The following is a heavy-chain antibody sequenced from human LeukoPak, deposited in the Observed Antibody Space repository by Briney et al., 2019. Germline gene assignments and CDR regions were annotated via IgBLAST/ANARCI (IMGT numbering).Heavy chain of an antibody. V-gene: IGHV1-2*02. CDR2: INPNSGGT. D-gene: IGHD2-2*01. Sequence: ASVKVSCKASGYTFTSYGISWVRQAPGQGLEWMGWINPNSGGTNYAQKFQGRVTMTRDTSISTAYMELSRLRSDDTAVYYCARGDLTVVVPAAKDYWGQGTLVTVSS. CDR1: GYTFTSYG. CDR3: ARGDLTVVVPAAKDY. J-gene: IGHJ4*02.